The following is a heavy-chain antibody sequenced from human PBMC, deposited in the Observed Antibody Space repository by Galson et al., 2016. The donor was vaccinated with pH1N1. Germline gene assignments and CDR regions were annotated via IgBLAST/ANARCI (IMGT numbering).Heavy chain of an antibody. CDR3: AAYDHFLKWFDP. J-gene: IGHJ5*02. CDR1: GDSVSSNSAA. Sequence: CAISGDSVSSNSAAWNWIRQSPSRGLEWLGRTYYRSKWFYNYAVSVQGRITINPDTSKNQFSLKLSSVTSADTAVYYCAAYDHFLKWFDPWGQGTLVTVSS. V-gene: IGHV6-1*01. CDR2: TYYRSKWFY. D-gene: IGHD3-3*01.